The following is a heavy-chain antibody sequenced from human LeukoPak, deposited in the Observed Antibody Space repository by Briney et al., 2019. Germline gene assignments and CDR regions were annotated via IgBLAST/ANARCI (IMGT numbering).Heavy chain of an antibody. Sequence: SVKVSCKASGGTFSSYAISWVRQAPGQGLEWMGGIIPIFGTANYAQKFQGRVTITADKSTSTAYMELSSLRSEDTAVYYCARPIVVVTANYAFDIWGQGTMVTVPS. V-gene: IGHV1-69*06. D-gene: IGHD2-21*02. CDR2: IIPIFGTA. CDR1: GGTFSSYA. J-gene: IGHJ3*02. CDR3: ARPIVVVTANYAFDI.